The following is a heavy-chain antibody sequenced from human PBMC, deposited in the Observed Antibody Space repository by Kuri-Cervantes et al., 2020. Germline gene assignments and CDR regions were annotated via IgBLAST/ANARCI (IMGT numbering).Heavy chain of an antibody. V-gene: IGHV3-9*01. D-gene: IGHD3-9*01. CDR3: AKDRGRYDILTGYWADAFDI. CDR1: GFTFDDYA. J-gene: IGHJ3*02. Sequence: GGSLRLSCAASGFTFDDYAMHWVRQAPGKGLEWVSGISWNSGSIGYADSVKGRFTISRDNAKNSLYLQMNSLRAEDTALYYCAKDRGRYDILTGYWADAFDIWGQGTTVTVSS. CDR2: ISWNSGSI.